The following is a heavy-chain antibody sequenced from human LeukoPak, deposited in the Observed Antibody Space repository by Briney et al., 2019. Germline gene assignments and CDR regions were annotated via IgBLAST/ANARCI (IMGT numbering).Heavy chain of an antibody. D-gene: IGHD3-3*01. J-gene: IGHJ6*02. CDR2: ISAYNGNT. CDR3: ARAPSLGIFGVVISSYGMDV. Sequence: GASVKVSCKASGYTFTSYGISWVRQAPGQGLEWMGWISAYNGNTNYAQKLQGRVTMTTDTSASTAYMELRSLRSDDTAVYYCARAPSLGIFGVVISSYGMDVWGQGTTVTVSS. V-gene: IGHV1-18*01. CDR1: GYTFTSYG.